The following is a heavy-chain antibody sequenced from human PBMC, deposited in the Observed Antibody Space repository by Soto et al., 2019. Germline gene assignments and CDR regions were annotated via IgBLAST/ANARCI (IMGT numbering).Heavy chain of an antibody. Sequence: QVQLQESGPGLVKPSQTLSLTCTVSGGSINIADYYWNWVRQPPGKGLEWIGEIHHSGSSDHNPSLKSRLTMSVDTAKNQVSLKLTSVTAADTAVYFCARDVSRPNLGYMDVW. D-gene: IGHD1-7*01. CDR1: GGSINIADYY. V-gene: IGHV4-31*03. CDR2: IHHSGSS. J-gene: IGHJ6*03. CDR3: ARDVSRPNLGYMDV.